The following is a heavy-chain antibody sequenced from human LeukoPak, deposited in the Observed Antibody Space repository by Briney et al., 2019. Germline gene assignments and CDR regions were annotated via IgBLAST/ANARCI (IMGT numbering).Heavy chain of an antibody. D-gene: IGHD3-22*01. Sequence: SETLSLTCTVSGGSISSYYWSWIRQPPGKGLEWIGYIYYSGSTNYNPSLKNRVTISVDTSKNQFSLKLSPVTAADTAVYYCAIGSGYGPFDNWGQGTLVTVSS. CDR2: IYYSGST. J-gene: IGHJ4*02. CDR3: AIGSGYGPFDN. CDR1: GGSISSYY. V-gene: IGHV4-59*01.